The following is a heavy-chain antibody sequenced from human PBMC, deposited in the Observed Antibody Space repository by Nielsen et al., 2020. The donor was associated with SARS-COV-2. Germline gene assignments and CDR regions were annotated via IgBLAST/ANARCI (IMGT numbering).Heavy chain of an antibody. Sequence: GESLKISCAASGFTFSDYYMNWIRQTPEKGLEWISRLSGTTGSRSQTDYAESVRRRFTISRDNARNSLFLQMNSLRVADTAVYYCPRRGRAPVWGQGILVTVSS. CDR3: PRRGRAPV. D-gene: IGHD5-12*01. CDR1: GFTFSDYY. J-gene: IGHJ4*02. CDR2: LSGTTGSRSQT. V-gene: IGHV3-11*03.